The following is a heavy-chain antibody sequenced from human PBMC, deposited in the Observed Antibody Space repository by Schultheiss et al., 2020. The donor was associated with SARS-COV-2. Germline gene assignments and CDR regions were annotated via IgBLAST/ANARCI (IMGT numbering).Heavy chain of an antibody. V-gene: IGHV1-69*13. CDR1: GGTFSSYA. J-gene: IGHJ2*01. D-gene: IGHD3-3*01. CDR2: IIPIFGTA. CDR3: ARDRYDFWSGYASYWYFDL. Sequence: SVKVSCKASGGTFSSYAISWVRQAPGQGLEWMGGIIPIFGTANYAQKFQGRVTITADESTSTAYMELSSLRSEDTAVYYCARDRYDFWSGYASYWYFDLWGRGTLVTVSS.